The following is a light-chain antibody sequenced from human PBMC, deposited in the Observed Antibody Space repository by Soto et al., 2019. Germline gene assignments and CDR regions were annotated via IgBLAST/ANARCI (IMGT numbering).Light chain of an antibody. Sequence: QSALTQPASVSGSPGQSITISCTGTSNDVGSYNFVSWYQQHPDKAPKLLIYDVTDRPSGISDRFSGSKSGDTASLTISGLQPEDEADYYCSSYTTSTTVIFGGGTKVTVL. CDR3: SSYTTSTTVI. CDR1: SNDVGSYNF. V-gene: IGLV2-14*03. CDR2: DVT. J-gene: IGLJ2*01.